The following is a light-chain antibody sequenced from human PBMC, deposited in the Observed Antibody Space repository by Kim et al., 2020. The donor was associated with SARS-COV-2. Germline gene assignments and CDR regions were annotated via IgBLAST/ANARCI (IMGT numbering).Light chain of an antibody. J-gene: IGKJ2*01. Sequence: EIVMTQSQATLSVSPGEGATLSCRASQSVSSTLTWYQQKPGQAPRLLIYGASTRATDIPARFSGSGSGTEFTLTISSVQSEDCAVYYCHQYNDCPYTFCLVTKLEIK. CDR2: GAS. V-gene: IGKV3-15*01. CDR3: HQYNDCPYT. CDR1: QSVSST.